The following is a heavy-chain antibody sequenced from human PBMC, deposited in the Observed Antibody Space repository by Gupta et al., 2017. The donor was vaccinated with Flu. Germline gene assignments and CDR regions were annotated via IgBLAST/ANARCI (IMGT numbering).Heavy chain of an antibody. D-gene: IGHD3-10*01. CDR3: AKSEVFTMVRGVSPPYGMDV. V-gene: IGHV3-30*18. Sequence: QVQLVESGGGVVQPGRSLRLSCAASGFTFSSYGMHWVRQAPGKGLEWVAVISYDGSNKYYADSVKGRFTISRDNSKNTLYLQMNSLRAEDTAVYYCAKSEVFTMVRGVSPPYGMDVWGQGTTVTVSS. J-gene: IGHJ6*02. CDR1: GFTFSSYG. CDR2: ISYDGSNK.